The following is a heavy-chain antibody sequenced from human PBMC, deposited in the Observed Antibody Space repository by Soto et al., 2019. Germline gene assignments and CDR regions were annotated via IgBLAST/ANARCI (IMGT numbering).Heavy chain of an antibody. V-gene: IGHV4-39*01. CDR1: GGSISSSSYY. J-gene: IGHJ4*02. CDR3: ARTNSSGWYDFDY. Sequence: QLQLQESGPGLVKPSETLSLTCTVSGGSISSSSYYWGWIRQPPGKGLEWIGSIYYSGSTYYNPSLKSRVTISVDTSKNQFSLKLSSVTAADTAVYYCARTNSSGWYDFDYWGQGTLVTVSS. CDR2: IYYSGST. D-gene: IGHD6-19*01.